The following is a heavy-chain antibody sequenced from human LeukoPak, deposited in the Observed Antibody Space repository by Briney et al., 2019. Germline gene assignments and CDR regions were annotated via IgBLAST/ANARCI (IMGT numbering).Heavy chain of an antibody. J-gene: IGHJ4*02. CDR1: GYSFTSYW. D-gene: IGHD3-22*01. CDR2: IHPGDSDT. Sequence: GESLKISCKGSGYSFTSYWIGWVRQMPGKGLEWMGIIHPGDSDTRYSPSFQGQVTISADQSISTAYLQWSSLKASDTAMYYCATAPYYSSGYYLFDYWGQGTLVTVSS. V-gene: IGHV5-51*01. CDR3: ATAPYYSSGYYLFDY.